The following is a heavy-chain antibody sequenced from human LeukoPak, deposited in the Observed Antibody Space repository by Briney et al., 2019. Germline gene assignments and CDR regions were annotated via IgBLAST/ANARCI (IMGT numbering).Heavy chain of an antibody. V-gene: IGHV4-38-2*02. CDR2: IYHSGST. Sequence: NPSETLSLTCTVSGGSISSYYWGWIRQPPGKGLEWIGSIYHSGSTYYNPSLKSRVTISVDTSKNQFSLKLSSVTAADTAVYYCASQPWCSGGSCYYYYYMDVWGKGTTVTVSS. CDR1: GGSISSYY. CDR3: ASQPWCSGGSCYYYYYMDV. J-gene: IGHJ6*03. D-gene: IGHD2-15*01.